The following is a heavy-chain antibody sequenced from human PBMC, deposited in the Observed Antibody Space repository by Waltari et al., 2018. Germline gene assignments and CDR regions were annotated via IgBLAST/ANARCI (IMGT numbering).Heavy chain of an antibody. J-gene: IGHJ4*02. V-gene: IGHV4-34*01. D-gene: IGHD3-16*02. CDR2: INHSGST. CDR3: ARGSVMITFGGVIVTAYYFDY. CDR1: GGSFSGYY. Sequence: QVQLQQWGAGLLKPSETLSLTCAVYGGSFSGYYWSWIRQPPGKGLEWIGEINHSGSTNYNPSLKSRVTISVDTSKNQFSLKLSSVTAADTAVYYCARGSVMITFGGVIVTAYYFDYWGQGTLVTVSS.